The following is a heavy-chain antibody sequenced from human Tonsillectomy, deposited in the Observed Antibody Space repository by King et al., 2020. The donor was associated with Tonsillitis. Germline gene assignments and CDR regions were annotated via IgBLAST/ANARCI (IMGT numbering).Heavy chain of an antibody. CDR2: ISAYNGNT. V-gene: IGHV1-18*04. Sequence: QLVQSGAEVKKPGASVKVSCKASGDTFTSFAISWVRQAPGQGLEWMGWISAYNGNTNYAQRVQGRVTMTTDTSTSTAYMELRSLRADDTAVYYCAMTEDYYYGMDLWGQGTTVIVSS. CDR1: GDTFTSFA. J-gene: IGHJ6*02. CDR3: AMTEDYYYGMDL.